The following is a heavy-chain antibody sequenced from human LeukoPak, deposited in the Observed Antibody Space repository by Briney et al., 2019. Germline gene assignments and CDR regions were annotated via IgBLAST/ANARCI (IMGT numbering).Heavy chain of an antibody. J-gene: IGHJ6*03. CDR3: AREQEDYDFRSGEKPRPDYYMDV. D-gene: IGHD3-3*01. V-gene: IGHV3-23*01. Sequence: GGSLRLSCAASGFTFSSYAMSWVRQAPGKGLEWVSAISGSGGSTYYADSVKGRFTISRDNSKNTLYLQMNSLRAEDTAVYYCAREQEDYDFRSGEKPRPDYYMDVWGKGTTVTVSS. CDR2: ISGSGGST. CDR1: GFTFSSYA.